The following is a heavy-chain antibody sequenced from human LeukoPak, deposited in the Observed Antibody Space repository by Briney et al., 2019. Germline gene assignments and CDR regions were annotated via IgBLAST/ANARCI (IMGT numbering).Heavy chain of an antibody. V-gene: IGHV4-59*01. J-gene: IGHJ4*02. Sequence: SETLSLTCTVSGGSISSYYWSWIRQPPGKGLEWIGYIYYSGSTNYNPSLKSRVTISVDTSKNQFSLKLSSVTAADTAVYYCARDVSSGWYSSFDYWGQGTLVTVSS. CDR1: GGSISSYY. CDR3: ARDVSSGWYSSFDY. D-gene: IGHD6-19*01. CDR2: IYYSGST.